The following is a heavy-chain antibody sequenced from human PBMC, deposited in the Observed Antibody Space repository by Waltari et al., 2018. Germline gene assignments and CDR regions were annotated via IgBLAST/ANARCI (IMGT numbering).Heavy chain of an antibody. CDR3: AKEDSGSSWYGRSYYCDY. CDR1: GFTFDDYA. J-gene: IGHJ4*02. CDR2: ISWNRGSI. D-gene: IGHD6-13*01. V-gene: IGHV3-9*03. Sequence: EVQLVESGGGLVQPGRSLRLSCAASGFTFDDYAMHWVRQAPGKGLVWVAGISWNRGSIGYADSVKGRFTISRDNAKNSLYLQMNSLRAEDMALYYCAKEDSGSSWYGRSYYCDYWGQGTLVTVSS.